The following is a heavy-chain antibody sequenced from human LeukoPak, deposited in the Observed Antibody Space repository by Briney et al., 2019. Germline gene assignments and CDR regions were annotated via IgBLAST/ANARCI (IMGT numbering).Heavy chain of an antibody. Sequence: KPSETLSLTCTVSGGSISSGSYYWSWIRQPAGKGLEWIGRIYTSGSTNYNPSLKSRVTISVDTSKNQFSLKLSSVTAADTAVYYCALGDMGVATIDYWGQGTLVTVSS. V-gene: IGHV4-61*02. CDR2: IYTSGST. CDR3: ALGDMGVATIDY. CDR1: GGSISSGSYY. J-gene: IGHJ4*02. D-gene: IGHD5-12*01.